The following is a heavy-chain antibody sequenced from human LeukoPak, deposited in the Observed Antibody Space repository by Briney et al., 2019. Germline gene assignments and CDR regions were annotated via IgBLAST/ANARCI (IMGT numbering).Heavy chain of an antibody. D-gene: IGHD2-2*01. CDR3: ARDHLGYCSSTSCYVGPDAFDI. V-gene: IGHV3-21*01. CDR2: ISSSSSYI. J-gene: IGHJ3*02. Sequence: PGGSLRLSCAASGFTFSSYSMNWVRQAPGKGLEWVSSISSSSSYIYYADSVKGRFTISRDNAKNSLYLQMNSLRDEDTAVYYCARDHLGYCSSTSCYVGPDAFDIWGQGTTVTVSS. CDR1: GFTFSSYS.